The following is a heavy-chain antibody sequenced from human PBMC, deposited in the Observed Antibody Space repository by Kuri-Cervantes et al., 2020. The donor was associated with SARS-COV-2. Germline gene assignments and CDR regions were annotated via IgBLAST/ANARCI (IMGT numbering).Heavy chain of an antibody. D-gene: IGHD2-2*01. CDR3: ARAVGGIVVVRLDP. V-gene: IGHV3-21*01. Sequence: GESLKISCAASGFTFSSFSMNWVRQAPGKGLEWVSSISSSSSYIYYADSVKGRFTISRDNAKNSLYLQMNSLRAEDTAVYYCARAVGGIVVVRLDPWGQGSMVPVAS. CDR1: GFTFSSFS. J-gene: IGHJ5*02. CDR2: ISSSSSYI.